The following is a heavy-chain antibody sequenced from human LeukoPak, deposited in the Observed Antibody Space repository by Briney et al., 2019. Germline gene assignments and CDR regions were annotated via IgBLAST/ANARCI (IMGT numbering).Heavy chain of an antibody. V-gene: IGHV1-24*01. D-gene: IGHD3-22*01. CDR1: GYTLTELS. CDR2: FDPEDGET. Sequence: ASVKVSCKVSGYTLTELSMHWVRQAPGKGLEWMGGFDPEDGETIYAQKFQGRVTMTEDTSTDTAYMELSSLRSEDTAVYYCAVHQYYYDSNGYYYYYMDVWGKGTTVTVSS. CDR3: AVHQYYYDSNGYYYYYMDV. J-gene: IGHJ6*03.